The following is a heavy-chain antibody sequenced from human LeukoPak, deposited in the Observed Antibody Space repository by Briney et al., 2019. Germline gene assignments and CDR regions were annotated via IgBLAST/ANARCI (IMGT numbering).Heavy chain of an antibody. D-gene: IGHD3-22*01. Sequence: SEALSLTCAVYGGSFSGYYWSWLRQPPGKGLEWIGEINHSGSTNYNPSLKIRVTISVDTSKNQFSLKLSSVTAADTAVYYCATGYYYDSSGYYLPFDYWGQGTLVTVSS. CDR3: ATGYYYDSSGYYLPFDY. CDR2: INHSGST. J-gene: IGHJ4*02. V-gene: IGHV4-34*01. CDR1: GGSFSGYY.